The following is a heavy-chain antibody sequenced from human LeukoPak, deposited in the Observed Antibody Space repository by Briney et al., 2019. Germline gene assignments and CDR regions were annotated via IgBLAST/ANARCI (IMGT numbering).Heavy chain of an antibody. CDR3: ARGHYYGSGSYFDY. CDR1: GFTFSSYE. Sequence: GGSLRLSCAASGFTFSSYEMNWVRQAPGKGLEWVSYISSSGSTIYYADSVKGRFTISRDNAKNSLYLQMNSLGAEDTAVYYCARGHYYGSGSYFDYWGQGTLVTVSS. D-gene: IGHD3-10*01. J-gene: IGHJ4*02. V-gene: IGHV3-48*03. CDR2: ISSSGSTI.